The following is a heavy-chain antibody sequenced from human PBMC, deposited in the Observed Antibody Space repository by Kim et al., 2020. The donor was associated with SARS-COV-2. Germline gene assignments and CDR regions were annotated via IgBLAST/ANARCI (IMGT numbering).Heavy chain of an antibody. V-gene: IGHV3-7*03. J-gene: IGHJ5*02. CDR1: EFTFSSYW. Sequence: GGSLRLSCAASEFTFSSYWMSWVRQAPGKGLEWVATIRQDGIERHYVDSAKGRFTISRDNAQNSLYLQMSSLRVEDTAVYYCVRGCGRISCPYWVDTCGQRTLVIVSS. CDR2: IRQDGIER. D-gene: IGHD2-2*01. CDR3: VRGCGRISCPYWVDT.